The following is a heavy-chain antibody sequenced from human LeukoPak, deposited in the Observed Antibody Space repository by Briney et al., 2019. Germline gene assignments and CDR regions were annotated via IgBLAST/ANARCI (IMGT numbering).Heavy chain of an antibody. CDR2: IYYSGST. D-gene: IGHD6-13*01. CDR1: GGSISSGDYY. V-gene: IGHV4-30-4*08. Sequence: SQTLSLTCTVSGGSISSGDYYWSWIRQPPGKGLEWIGYIYYSGSTYYNPSLKSRVTISVDTSKNQFSLKLSSVTAADTAVYYCAREDSSSWYYYFGYWGQGTLVTVSS. CDR3: AREDSSSWYYYFGY. J-gene: IGHJ4*02.